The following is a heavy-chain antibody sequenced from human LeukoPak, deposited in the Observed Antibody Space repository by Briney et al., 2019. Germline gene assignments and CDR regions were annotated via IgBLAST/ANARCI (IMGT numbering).Heavy chain of an antibody. D-gene: IGHD3-3*01. CDR3: ARQSYDSWRRFDP. CDR1: GYSITTGYY. V-gene: IGHV4-38-2*01. CDR2: ASHSGSP. J-gene: IGHJ5*02. Sequence: PSQTLSLTCAVSGYSITTGYYWGWIRQPPGKGLEWIGSASHSGSPFYNPSLQSRVTISLDTSKNQFSLELSSVTAADTAVYFCARQSYDSWRRFDPWGQGTLVTVSS.